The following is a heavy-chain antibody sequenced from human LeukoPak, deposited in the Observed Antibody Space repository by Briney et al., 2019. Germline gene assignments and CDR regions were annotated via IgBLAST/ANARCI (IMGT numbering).Heavy chain of an antibody. Sequence: SETLSLTCTVSGGSISSYYWSWIRQPPGKGLEWIGYMYYSGSTNYNPSLRSRVTISVDTSKNQFSLKLSSVTAADAAVYYCARGGNYGDYDGYFDYWGQGTLVTVSS. CDR2: MYYSGST. V-gene: IGHV4-59*08. D-gene: IGHD4-17*01. CDR1: GGSISSYY. J-gene: IGHJ4*02. CDR3: ARGGNYGDYDGYFDY.